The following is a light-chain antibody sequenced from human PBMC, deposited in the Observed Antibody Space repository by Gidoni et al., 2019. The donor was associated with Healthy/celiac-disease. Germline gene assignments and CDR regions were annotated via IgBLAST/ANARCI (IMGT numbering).Light chain of an antibody. CDR2: SNN. CDR1: SSNIGSKT. V-gene: IGLV1-44*01. J-gene: IGLJ2*01. CDR3: AAWDDSRHVV. Sequence: QSVLTQPPSASGTPGQRVTISCSGSSSNIGSKTVNWYQQLPGTAPKLHIYSNNQRPSGVPDRFSGSKSGTSASLAISGLQSEDEADYYCAAWDDSRHVVFGGGTKLTVL.